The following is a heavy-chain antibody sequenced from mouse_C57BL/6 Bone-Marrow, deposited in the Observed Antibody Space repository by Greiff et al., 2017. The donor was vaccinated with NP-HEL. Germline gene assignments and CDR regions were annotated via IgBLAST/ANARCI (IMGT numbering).Heavy chain of an antibody. D-gene: IGHD1-1*01. V-gene: IGHV1-62-2*01. J-gene: IGHJ1*03. Sequence: QVQLQQSGAELVKPGASVKLSCKASGYTFTEYTIHWVKQRSGQGLEWIGWFYPGSGSIKYNEKFKDKATLTEDKSSSTVYMDLSRVSSEDSAFYFCARHGDYFGSSYGYFDVWGTGTTVTVSS. CDR2: FYPGSGSI. CDR1: GYTFTEYT. CDR3: ARHGDYFGSSYGYFDV.